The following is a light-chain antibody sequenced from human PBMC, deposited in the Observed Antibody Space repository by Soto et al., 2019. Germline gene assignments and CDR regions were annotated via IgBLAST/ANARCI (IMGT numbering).Light chain of an antibody. CDR1: QSISSW. J-gene: IGKJ1*01. V-gene: IGKV1-5*03. CDR3: QQSYSTPRT. CDR2: KAS. Sequence: DIQMTQSPSTLSACVGDRVTITCRASQSISSWLAWYQQKPGKAPKLLIYKASSLETGVPSRFSGSGSGTEFTLTISSLQPDDFATFYCQQSYSTPRTCCQATKVDI.